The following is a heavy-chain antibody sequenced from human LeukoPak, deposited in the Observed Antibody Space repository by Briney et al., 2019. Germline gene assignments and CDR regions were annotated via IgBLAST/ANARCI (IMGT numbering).Heavy chain of an antibody. Sequence: PGGSRRLSCVASGLTFRSSSMHWVRQAGGKGREWLAFIRFDGSTKYYADSVKGRFTVSRENTNNKLYLQMNSLRAEDTAVYYCAQPDFWGQGTLVTVSS. V-gene: IGHV3-30*02. CDR3: AQPDF. CDR1: GLTFRSSS. J-gene: IGHJ4*02. CDR2: IRFDGSTK.